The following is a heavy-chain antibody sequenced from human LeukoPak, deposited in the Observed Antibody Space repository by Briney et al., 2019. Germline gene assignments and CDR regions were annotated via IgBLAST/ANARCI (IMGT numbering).Heavy chain of an antibody. V-gene: IGHV3-11*04. CDR2: ISSSGSTI. D-gene: IGHD2-2*01. Sequence: GGSLRLSCAASGLTFSDYYMSWIRQAPGKGLEWVSYISSSGSTIYYADSVKGRFTISRDNAKNSLYLQMNSLRAEDTAVYYCARTPSRYCSSTSCWYLLDPWGQGTLVTVSS. J-gene: IGHJ5*02. CDR3: ARTPSRYCSSTSCWYLLDP. CDR1: GLTFSDYY.